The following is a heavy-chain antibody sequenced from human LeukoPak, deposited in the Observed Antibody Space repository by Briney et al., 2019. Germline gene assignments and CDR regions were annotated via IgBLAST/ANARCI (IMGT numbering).Heavy chain of an antibody. Sequence: SETLSLTCTVSGGSISSGGYYWSWIRQHPGKGLEWIGYIYYSGSTYYNPSLKSRVTISVDTSKNQFSLKPSSVTAADTAVYYCARAYCSGGSCYSPNYYGMDVWGQGTTVTVSS. J-gene: IGHJ6*02. D-gene: IGHD2-15*01. CDR2: IYYSGST. V-gene: IGHV4-31*03. CDR3: ARAYCSGGSCYSPNYYGMDV. CDR1: GGSISSGGYY.